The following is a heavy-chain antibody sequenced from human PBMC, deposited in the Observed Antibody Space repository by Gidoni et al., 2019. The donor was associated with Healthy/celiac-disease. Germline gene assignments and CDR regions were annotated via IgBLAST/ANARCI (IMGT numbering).Heavy chain of an antibody. CDR1: AFTFSSYA. CDR3: TKAEYSGSYYGFDY. J-gene: IGHJ4*02. V-gene: IGHV3-23*01. D-gene: IGHD1-26*01. Sequence: EVQLFESGGGVVQPGGSLRLSCAASAFTFSSYAMRWGRHAQGKGLEWVSAISGSGGSTYYADSVKGRFTISRDNSKNTLYLQMNSLRAEDTAVYYCTKAEYSGSYYGFDYWGQGTLVTVSS. CDR2: ISGSGGST.